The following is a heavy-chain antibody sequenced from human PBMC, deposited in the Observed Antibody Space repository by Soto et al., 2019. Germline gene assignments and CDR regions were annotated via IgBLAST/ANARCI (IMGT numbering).Heavy chain of an antibody. CDR1: GFTFSSYA. J-gene: IGHJ4*02. D-gene: IGHD3-22*01. CDR3: ARDRPIVVVTEYYFDY. V-gene: IGHV3-30-3*01. CDR2: ISYDGSNK. Sequence: QVQLVESGGGVVQPGRSLRLSCAASGFTFSSYAMHWVRQAPGKGLEWVAVISYDGSNKYYADSVKGRFTISGDNSKIPLYLQMNSLRAEDTAVYYCARDRPIVVVTEYYFDYWGQGTLVTVSS.